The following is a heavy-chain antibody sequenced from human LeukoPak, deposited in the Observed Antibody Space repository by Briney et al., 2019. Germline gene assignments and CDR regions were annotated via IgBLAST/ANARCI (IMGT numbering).Heavy chain of an antibody. D-gene: IGHD3-16*01. CDR1: RFTFSNYA. CDR3: AKDGDTTALYFFWYFDL. Sequence: PGGSLRLSCAASRFTFSNYAMTWVRQAPGKGLEWVSSITGNGATTQYADSVKGRFTISRDNSKNTVYLQMSSLGAEDTAIYYCAKDGDTTALYFFWYFDLWGRGTLVTVSS. J-gene: IGHJ2*01. CDR2: ITGNGATT. V-gene: IGHV3-23*01.